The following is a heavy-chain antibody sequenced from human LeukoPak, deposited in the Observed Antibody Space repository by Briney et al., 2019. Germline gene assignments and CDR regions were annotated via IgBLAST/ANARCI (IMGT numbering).Heavy chain of an antibody. CDR1: GFTVSSNY. CDR2: IYSGGST. J-gene: IGHJ6*02. D-gene: IGHD3-16*02. CDR3: ARDLRLSRPLYYYYGMDV. V-gene: IGHV3-66*01. Sequence: GGSLRLSCAASGFTVSSNYMSWVRQAPGKGLEWVSVIYSGGSTYYADSVKGRFTISRDNSKNTLYLRMNSLRAEDTAVYYCARDLRLSRPLYYYYGMDVWGQGTTVTVSS.